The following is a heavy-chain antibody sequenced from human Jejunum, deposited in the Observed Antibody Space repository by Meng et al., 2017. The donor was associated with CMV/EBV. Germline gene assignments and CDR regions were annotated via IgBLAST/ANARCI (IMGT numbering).Heavy chain of an antibody. CDR3: ARIDYSNYYG. CDR1: GFTFSSYE. Sequence: CAASGFTFSSYEMNWVRQAPGKGLEWVSYISDSGRTIYYADSVKGRFTISRDNAKNSLYLQMNSLRTEDTAVYYCARIDYSNYYGWGQGTLVTVSS. J-gene: IGHJ4*02. D-gene: IGHD4-11*01. CDR2: ISDSGRTI. V-gene: IGHV3-48*03.